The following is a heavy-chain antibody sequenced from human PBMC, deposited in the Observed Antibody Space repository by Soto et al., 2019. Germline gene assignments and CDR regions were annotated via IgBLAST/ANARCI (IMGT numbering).Heavy chain of an antibody. CDR3: AIAYSSGWYRSLDDFDY. CDR2: MNPNSGNT. V-gene: IGHV1-8*01. J-gene: IGHJ4*02. CDR1: GYTFTSYD. D-gene: IGHD6-19*01. Sequence: ASVKVSCKASGYTFTSYDINWVRQATGQGLEWMGWMNPNSGNTGYAQKFQGRVTMTRNTSISTAYMELSSLRSEDTAVYYCAIAYSSGWYRSLDDFDYWGQGNLVTVSS.